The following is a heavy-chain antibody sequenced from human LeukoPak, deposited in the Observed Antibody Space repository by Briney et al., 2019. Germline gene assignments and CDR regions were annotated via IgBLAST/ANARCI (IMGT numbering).Heavy chain of an antibody. CDR1: GFTFSSYA. CDR3: IRDGLGTSPYDL. D-gene: IGHD7-27*01. CDR2: ISYDGSNK. V-gene: IGHV3-30-3*01. J-gene: IGHJ5*02. Sequence: HTGGSLRLSCAASGFTFSSYAMHWVRQAPGKGLEWVAVISYDGSNKYYADSVKGRFTISRDNSKNTLYLQMNSLRAEDTAVYYCIRDGLGTSPYDLWGQGALVTVSS.